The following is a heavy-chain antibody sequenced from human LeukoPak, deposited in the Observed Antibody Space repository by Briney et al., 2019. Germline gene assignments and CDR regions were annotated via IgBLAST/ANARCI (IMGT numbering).Heavy chain of an antibody. CDR1: GGSVSSGSHY. Sequence: SETLSLTCTVSGGSVSSGSHYWSWIRQPPGKGLEWIGYISYSGSTNYNPSLNVRVTISVDTSKNQFSLKLSSVTAADTAVYYCASSNLEYALDYWGQGTLVTVSS. CDR3: ASSNLEYALDY. V-gene: IGHV4-61*01. CDR2: ISYSGST. D-gene: IGHD2-8*01. J-gene: IGHJ4*02.